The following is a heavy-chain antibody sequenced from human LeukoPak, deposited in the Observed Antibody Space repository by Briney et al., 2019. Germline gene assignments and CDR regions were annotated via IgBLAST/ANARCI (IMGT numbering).Heavy chain of an antibody. CDR2: IYGSGVSI. D-gene: IGHD1-26*01. V-gene: IGHV3-23*01. Sequence: GGSLRLSCVASGFTFKNYVMNWVRQAPGKGLEWLATIYGSGVSIFYADSVKGRFTISRDNSNNTLYLQMNSLRAEDTAMYYCAKDLGWELPAEAYWGQGSLVTVSS. CDR1: GFTFKNYV. J-gene: IGHJ4*02. CDR3: AKDLGWELPAEAY.